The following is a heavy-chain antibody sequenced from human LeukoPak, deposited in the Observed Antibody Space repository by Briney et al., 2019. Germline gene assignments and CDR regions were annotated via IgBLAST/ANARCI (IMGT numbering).Heavy chain of an antibody. CDR2: INSDGSST. Sequence: GGSLRLSCAASGFTFSSYWMHWVRQAPGKGLVWVSRINSDGSSTSYADSVKGRFTISRDNAKNTLYLKMNSLRAEDTAVYYCARVDSSGYYYIDAFDIWGQGTVVTVSS. CDR1: GFTFSSYW. J-gene: IGHJ3*02. V-gene: IGHV3-74*01. D-gene: IGHD3-22*01. CDR3: ARVDSSGYYYIDAFDI.